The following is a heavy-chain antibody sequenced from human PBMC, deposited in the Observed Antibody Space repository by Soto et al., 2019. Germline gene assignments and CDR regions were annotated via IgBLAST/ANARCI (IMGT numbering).Heavy chain of an antibody. CDR3: AKVIRADSTSSNFYYYSGLDV. CDR1: GFTFRTYG. J-gene: IGHJ6*02. CDR2: ISNTGINK. D-gene: IGHD6-6*01. Sequence: QVQLVESGGGVVQPVRSLRLSCEASGFTFRTYGMHWVRQAPGKGLEWLAVISNTGINKYYADSVKGRFTISRDNSRDTLFLQMNSLRGEDTAIYYCAKVIRADSTSSNFYYYSGLDVWGQGTTVTVSS. V-gene: IGHV3-30*18.